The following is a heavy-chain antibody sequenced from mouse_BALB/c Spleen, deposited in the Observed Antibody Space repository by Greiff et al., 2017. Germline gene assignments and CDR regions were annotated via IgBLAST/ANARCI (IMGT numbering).Heavy chain of an antibody. CDR3: TRNYGNCFDD. V-gene: IGHV1-5*01. J-gene: IGHJ2*01. Sequence: EVQLQQSGTVLARPGASVKMSCKASGYTFTSYWMHWVKQRPGQGLEWIGAIYPGNSDTSYNQKFKGKANLTAVTSTSTAYMELSSLTNEDSAVDYCTRNYGNCFDDWGQGTTLTVSS. CDR1: GYTFTSYW. D-gene: IGHD2-1*01. CDR2: IYPGNSDT.